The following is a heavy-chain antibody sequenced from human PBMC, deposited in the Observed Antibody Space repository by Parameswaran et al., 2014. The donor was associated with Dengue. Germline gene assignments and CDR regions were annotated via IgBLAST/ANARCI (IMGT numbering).Heavy chain of an antibody. CDR3: ARVHYYGSGSYVESAMDV. CDR2: VDTYKGNT. J-gene: IGHJ6*02. D-gene: IGHD3-10*01. V-gene: IGHV1-18*01. Sequence: WVRQAPGQGLEWMGLVDTYKGNTAYAQKVQGRVTMTVDASTSTAHMEVRSLRSDDTAVYYCARVHYYGSGSYVESAMDVWGQGTTVTVSS.